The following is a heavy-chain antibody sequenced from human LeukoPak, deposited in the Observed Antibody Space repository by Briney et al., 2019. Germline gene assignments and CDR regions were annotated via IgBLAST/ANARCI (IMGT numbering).Heavy chain of an antibody. CDR1: GFTFDDYG. Sequence: GGSLRLSCAASGFTFDDYGMSWVRQAPGKGLEWVSGINWNGGSTGYADSVKGRFTISRDNAKNSLYLQMNSLRAEDTAVYYCAKNGDRGAYCSGGSCYPYYYYYMDVWGKGTTVTISS. J-gene: IGHJ6*03. V-gene: IGHV3-20*04. CDR2: INWNGGST. D-gene: IGHD2-15*01. CDR3: AKNGDRGAYCSGGSCYPYYYYYMDV.